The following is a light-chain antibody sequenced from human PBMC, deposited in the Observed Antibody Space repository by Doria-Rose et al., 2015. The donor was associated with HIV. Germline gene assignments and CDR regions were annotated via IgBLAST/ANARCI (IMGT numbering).Light chain of an antibody. CDR2: DGS. CDR3: RQYGTSWP. J-gene: IGKJ1*01. Sequence: TQSPGTLSLSPGERATLSCRASQSFSSTYLAWYQQKPGQATSLLIYDGSTRDTGIPDRFSASGSGADFTLTINSLEPEDFAPYYCRQYGTSWPFGQGTKVEI. CDR1: QSFSSTY. V-gene: IGKV3-20*01.